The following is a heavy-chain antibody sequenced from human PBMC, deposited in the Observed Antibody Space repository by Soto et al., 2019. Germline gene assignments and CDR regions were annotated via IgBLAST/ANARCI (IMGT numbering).Heavy chain of an antibody. V-gene: IGHV3-30*18. D-gene: IGHD4-4*01. CDR2: ILYDGSNT. CDR3: AKSRDGYSFYYCYGMDV. Sequence: QVQLVESGGGVVQPGRSLRLSCAASGFTFSNFGMHWVRQAPGKGLEWVAAILYDGSNTYYADSVKGRFTISRDNSKNTLYLEMNSLRAEDTAVYHCAKSRDGYSFYYCYGMDVWGQGTTVTVSS. J-gene: IGHJ6*02. CDR1: GFTFSNFG.